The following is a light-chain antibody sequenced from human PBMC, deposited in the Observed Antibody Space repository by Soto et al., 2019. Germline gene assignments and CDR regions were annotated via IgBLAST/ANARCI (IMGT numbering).Light chain of an antibody. Sequence: DNVLTQSPGTLSLSPGERATLSCRASESVNSRYLAWYQQKPGQAPRLLIYGASSRATGIPDRFSGSGSGTDFTLTISRLEPEDLAVYYCQQYGSSPTFGQGTKVDIK. CDR2: GAS. V-gene: IGKV3-20*01. J-gene: IGKJ1*01. CDR3: QQYGSSPT. CDR1: ESVNSRY.